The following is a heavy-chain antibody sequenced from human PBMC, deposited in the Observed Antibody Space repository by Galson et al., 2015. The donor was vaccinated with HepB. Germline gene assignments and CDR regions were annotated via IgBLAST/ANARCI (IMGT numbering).Heavy chain of an antibody. V-gene: IGHV1-3*01. CDR1: GYTFTSYA. Sequence: SVKVSCKASGYTFTSYAMHWVRQAPGQRLEWMGWINAGNGNTKYSQKFQGRVTITRDTSASTAYMELSSLRSEDTAVYYCARVSSYGSYYFDYWGQGTLVTVSS. CDR2: INAGNGNT. J-gene: IGHJ4*02. D-gene: IGHD5-18*01. CDR3: ARVSSYGSYYFDY.